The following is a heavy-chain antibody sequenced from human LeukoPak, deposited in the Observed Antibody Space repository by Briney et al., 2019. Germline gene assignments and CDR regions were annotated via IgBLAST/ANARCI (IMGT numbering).Heavy chain of an antibody. V-gene: IGHV3-23*01. D-gene: IGHD2-21*02. Sequence: PGGSLRLSCAASGFTFSSHSVSWVRQPPGEGLEWVAAISPSGDSTTYRDSVKGQFTISRDNSRNRLYLQMNTLTVEDTAIYYSARRLLTGGVTDFFDYWGQGTLVTVSS. CDR1: GFTFSSHS. CDR2: ISPSGDST. J-gene: IGHJ4*02. CDR3: ARRLLTGGVTDFFDY.